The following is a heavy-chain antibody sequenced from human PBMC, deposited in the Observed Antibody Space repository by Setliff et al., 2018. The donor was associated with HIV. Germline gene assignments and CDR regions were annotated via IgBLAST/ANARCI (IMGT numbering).Heavy chain of an antibody. Sequence: SETLSLTCNVSGVSISSHYWSWIRQPPGKGLEWIGTLYFSGSTNYNSSLKSRVTISGDTSKNLFSLEVTSVTAADTAVYFCARPVSKNFYGMDVWGLGATVTVSS. CDR3: ARPVSKNFYGMDV. J-gene: IGHJ6*02. CDR2: LYFSGST. V-gene: IGHV4-59*11. CDR1: GVSISSHY.